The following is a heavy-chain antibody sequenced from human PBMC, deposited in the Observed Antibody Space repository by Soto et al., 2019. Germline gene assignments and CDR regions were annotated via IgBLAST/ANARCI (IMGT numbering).Heavy chain of an antibody. D-gene: IGHD6-6*01. CDR2: ISAYNGNT. J-gene: IGHJ6*02. CDR1: GYTFTSYG. CDR3: SRDSFRQYTDSDYYGMDV. Sequence: QVQLVQSGAEVKKPGASVKVSCKASGYTFTSYGISWVRQAPGQGLEWMGWISAYNGNTNYAQKVQGRVTMTTDTSTSTAYMELRSVRSDDTAVYYCSRDSFRQYTDSDYYGMDVWGQGTTVTVSS. V-gene: IGHV1-18*01.